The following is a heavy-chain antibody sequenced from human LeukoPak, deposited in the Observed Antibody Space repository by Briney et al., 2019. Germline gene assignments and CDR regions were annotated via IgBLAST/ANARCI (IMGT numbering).Heavy chain of an antibody. D-gene: IGHD4-17*01. Sequence: ASETLSLTCTVSGGSISSSSYDWGWIRQPRGKGLEWIGSIYYSGSTYYHPALKSRITISVNKTKNQFSLKLSSVTAADTAVYYCARLGRRVTTLDYWGQGTLVTVSS. CDR1: GGSISSSSYD. CDR3: ARLGRRVTTLDY. J-gene: IGHJ4*02. V-gene: IGHV4-39*01. CDR2: IYYSGST.